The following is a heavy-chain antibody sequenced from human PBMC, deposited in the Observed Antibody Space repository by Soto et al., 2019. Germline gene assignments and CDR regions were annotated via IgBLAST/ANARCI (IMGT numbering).Heavy chain of an antibody. CDR1: GFTFSTYW. V-gene: IGHV3-74*01. CDR2: IKGDGSST. D-gene: IGHD3-10*01. J-gene: IGHJ4*02. CDR3: ARGAVHNYYLDY. Sequence: EVQLVESGVDSVQPGGSLRLSCAASGFTFSTYWMHWVRQAPGEGPVCVSRIKGDGSSTSSADSMEGRFTISRDNAKNTVYLHMNSLRADDTAVDYCARGAVHNYYLDYGCQGTLVTVSS.